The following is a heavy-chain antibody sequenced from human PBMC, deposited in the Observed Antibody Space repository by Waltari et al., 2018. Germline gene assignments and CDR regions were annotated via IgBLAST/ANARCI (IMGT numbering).Heavy chain of an antibody. V-gene: IGHV3-21*01. Sequence: EVQLVESGGGLVKPGGSLRLSCAASGFTFSSSSMNWVRQAPGMGLEWVSSISSSSSYIYYADSVKGRFTISRDNAKNSLYLQMNSLRAADTAVYYCASSKGVGAAPFWGQGTLVTVSS. CDR1: GFTFSSSS. CDR3: ASSKGVGAAPF. CDR2: ISSSSSYI. D-gene: IGHD2-15*01. J-gene: IGHJ4*02.